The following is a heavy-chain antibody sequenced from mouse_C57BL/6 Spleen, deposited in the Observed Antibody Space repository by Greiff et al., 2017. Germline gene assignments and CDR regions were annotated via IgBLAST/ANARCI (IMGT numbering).Heavy chain of an antibody. D-gene: IGHD1-1*01. CDR1: GYTFTDYE. CDR3: TRKAYYYGAMDY. J-gene: IGHJ4*01. V-gene: IGHV1-15*01. Sequence: QVHVKQSGAELVRPGASVTLSCKASGYTFTDYEMHWVKQTPVHGLEWIGAIDPETGGTAYNQKFKGKAILTADKSSSTAYMELRSLTSEDSAVYYCTRKAYYYGAMDYWGQGTSVTVSS. CDR2: IDPETGGT.